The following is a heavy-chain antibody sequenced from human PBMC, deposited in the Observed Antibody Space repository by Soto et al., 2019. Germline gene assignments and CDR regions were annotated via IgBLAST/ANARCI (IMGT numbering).Heavy chain of an antibody. J-gene: IGHJ4*02. CDR2: ISSSSSTI. V-gene: IGHV3-48*02. D-gene: IGHD5-12*01. CDR3: AVSYSGYDKVFDY. CDR1: GITVSSNC. Sequence: GGSLRLSCAASGITVSSNCMNWVRQAPGKGLEWVSYISSSSSTIYYADSVKGRFTISRDNAKNSLYLQMNSLRDEDTAVYYCAVSYSGYDKVFDYWGQGTLVTVSS.